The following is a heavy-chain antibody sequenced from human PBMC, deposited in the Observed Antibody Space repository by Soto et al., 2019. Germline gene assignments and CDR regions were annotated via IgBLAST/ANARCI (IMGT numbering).Heavy chain of an antibody. CDR3: AKAYDSSGYFGYFDY. Sequence: PGGSLRLSCAASGFTFSSYAMSWVRQAPGKGLEWVSAISGSGGSTYYADSVKGRFTISRDNSKNTLYLQMNSLRAEDTAVYYCAKAYDSSGYFGYFDYWRQGTLVTVSS. D-gene: IGHD3-22*01. CDR2: ISGSGGST. CDR1: GFTFSSYA. V-gene: IGHV3-23*01. J-gene: IGHJ4*02.